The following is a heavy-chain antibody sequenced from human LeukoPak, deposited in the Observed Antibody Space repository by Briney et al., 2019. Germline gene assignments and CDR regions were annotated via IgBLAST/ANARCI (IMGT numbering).Heavy chain of an antibody. Sequence: GGSLRLSCAASGFTFSSYRMNWVRQAPGKGLEWVSSISSSSSYIYYAYSVKGRCTISRDNAKNSLSLQMNSLRAEDTAVYYCARDRTPRFLEWLWDAFDIWGQRTMLTVSS. CDR3: ARDRTPRFLEWLWDAFDI. CDR1: GFTFSSYR. CDR2: ISSSSSYI. D-gene: IGHD3-3*01. J-gene: IGHJ3*02. V-gene: IGHV3-21*01.